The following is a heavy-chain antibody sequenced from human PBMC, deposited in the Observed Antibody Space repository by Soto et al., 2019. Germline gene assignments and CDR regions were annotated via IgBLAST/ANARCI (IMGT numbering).Heavy chain of an antibody. V-gene: IGHV4-61*01. J-gene: IGHJ3*02. CDR2: IQYSGDT. CDR1: VRSGSYY. Sequence: SETLSLTCTVSVRSGSYYWSWIRQTPGNGLEWIGYIQYSGDTTYNPSLKGRVTIPVDTYKNQFSLKLASVTAADTALYYCARHDYADRVFDIWGQGTMVTVSS. CDR3: ARHDYADRVFDI. D-gene: IGHD5-12*01.